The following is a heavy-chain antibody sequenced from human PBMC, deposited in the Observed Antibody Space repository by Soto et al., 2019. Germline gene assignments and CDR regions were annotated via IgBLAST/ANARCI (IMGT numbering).Heavy chain of an antibody. D-gene: IGHD3-22*01. Sequence: GGSLRLSWRVFGFIFRGLSRNWFLHAPEKGLEWFSSVTSSPSSMFYADSVKGRFTISRDDAKDSLFLQMNSLRADDTAVYYCAREADFASSGYVLDYWGLGTLVTGSS. CDR3: AREADFASSGYVLDY. CDR1: GFIFRGLS. J-gene: IGHJ4*02. V-gene: IGHV3-21*01. CDR2: VTSSPSSM.